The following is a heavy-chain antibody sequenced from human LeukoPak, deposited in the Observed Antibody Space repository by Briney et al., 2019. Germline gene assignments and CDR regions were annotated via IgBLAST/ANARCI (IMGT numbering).Heavy chain of an antibody. Sequence: GGSLRLSCAASGFTFSTYSMNWVRQAPGKGLEWVSYISSSSSTIYYADSVKGRFTISRDNAKNSLHLQMNSLRAEDTAVYYCASRPTTMDAFDIWGQGTMVTVSS. CDR3: ASRPTTMDAFDI. CDR2: ISSSSSTI. D-gene: IGHD5-18*01. V-gene: IGHV3-48*01. CDR1: GFTFSTYS. J-gene: IGHJ3*02.